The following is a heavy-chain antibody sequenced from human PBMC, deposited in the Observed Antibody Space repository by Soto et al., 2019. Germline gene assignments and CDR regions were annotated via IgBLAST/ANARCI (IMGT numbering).Heavy chain of an antibody. CDR1: GVSFCVYY. CDR3: ASTVRAPSNYFDILTGYYYFDY. V-gene: IGHV3-11*03. Sequence: GGSLRLSCAAAGVSFCVYYMSWLRQASGVGLEWVSYISGTSSYTNYADSVRGRFTISRDNAKNSLYLQMDSLKAEDTAVYFCASTVRAPSNYFDILTGYYYFDYWGQGT. CDR2: ISGTSSYT. D-gene: IGHD3-9*01. J-gene: IGHJ4*02.